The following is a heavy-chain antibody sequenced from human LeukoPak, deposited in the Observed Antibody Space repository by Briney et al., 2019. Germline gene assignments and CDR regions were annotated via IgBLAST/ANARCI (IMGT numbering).Heavy chain of an antibody. V-gene: IGHV1-2*02. D-gene: IGHD5-24*01. CDR2: INPNSGDT. CDR3: ARTDGGPPLDV. J-gene: IGHJ6*04. CDR1: GYTFSDYY. Sequence: GASVKVSCKTSGYTFSDYYIHWIRQAPGQGLEWVGWINPNSGDTDYAQKFQGRVTVTRDTSISTAYLQWSSLKASDTAMYYCARTDGGPPLDVWGNGTTVTISS.